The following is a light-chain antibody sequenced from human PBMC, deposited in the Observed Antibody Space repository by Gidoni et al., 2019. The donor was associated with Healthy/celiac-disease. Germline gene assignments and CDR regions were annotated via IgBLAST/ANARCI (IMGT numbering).Light chain of an antibody. CDR3: QQYNNWPPYT. CDR1: QSVSSN. J-gene: IGKJ2*01. V-gene: IGKV3-15*01. Sequence: EIEIHQSPATLSVSPGDRATLSCKASQSVSSNLAWYQQKPGQAPWLLIYGASTRAIGIPARFSGSGSGTEFTLTISSLQSEDFAVYYCQQYNNWPPYTFGQGTKLEIK. CDR2: GAS.